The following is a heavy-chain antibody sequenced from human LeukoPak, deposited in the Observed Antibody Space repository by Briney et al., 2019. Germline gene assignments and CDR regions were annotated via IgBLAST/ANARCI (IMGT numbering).Heavy chain of an antibody. Sequence: GGSLRLSCAASGFTFSSYGMHWVRQAPGKGLEWVAVISYDGSNKYYADSVKGRFTISRDNSKNTLYLQMNSLRAEDTAVYYCAKIPGYDSSGYYYGPPDWGQGTLDTVSS. D-gene: IGHD3-22*01. CDR3: AKIPGYDSSGYYYGPPD. J-gene: IGHJ4*02. CDR1: GFTFSSYG. CDR2: ISYDGSNK. V-gene: IGHV3-30*18.